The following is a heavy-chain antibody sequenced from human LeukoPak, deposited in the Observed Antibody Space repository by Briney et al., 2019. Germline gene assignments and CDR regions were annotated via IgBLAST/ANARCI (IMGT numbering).Heavy chain of an antibody. V-gene: IGHV1-18*01. D-gene: IGHD2-15*01. CDR2: ISAYNGNT. CDR1: GYTFTSYG. Sequence: ASVKVSCKASGYTFTSYGISWVRQAPGQGLEWMGWISAYNGNTNYAQKLQGRVTMTTDTSTSTAYMELRSLRSDDTAVYYCARTPHYCSGGSCYFDVFDIWGQGTMVTVSS. CDR3: ARTPHYCSGGSCYFDVFDI. J-gene: IGHJ3*02.